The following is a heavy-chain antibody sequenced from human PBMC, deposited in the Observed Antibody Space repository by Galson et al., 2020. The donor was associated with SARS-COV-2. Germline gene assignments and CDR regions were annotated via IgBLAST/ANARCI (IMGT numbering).Heavy chain of an antibody. CDR1: GGSISSSNW. D-gene: IGHD2-2*01. Sequence: SETLSLTCAVSGGSISSSNWWSWVRQPPGKGLEWIGEIYHSGSTNYNPSLKSRVTISVDKSKNQFSLKLSSVTAADTAVYYCAPRYCSSTSCPNWFDPWGQGTLVTVSS. V-gene: IGHV4-4*02. J-gene: IGHJ5*02. CDR3: APRYCSSTSCPNWFDP. CDR2: IYHSGST.